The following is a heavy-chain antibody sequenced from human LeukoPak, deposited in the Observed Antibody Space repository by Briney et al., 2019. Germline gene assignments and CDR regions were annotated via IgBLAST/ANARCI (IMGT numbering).Heavy chain of an antibody. CDR2: MNPNSGNT. CDR3: ARGERGYSYDKGVVSDY. Sequence: GPVKVSCKASGYTFTSYDIYWVRQATGQGLEWMVWMNPNSGNTGYAQKFQGRVTMTRNTSISTAYMELSGLRSEDTAVYYCARGERGYSYDKGVVSDYWGQGTLVTVSS. J-gene: IGHJ4*02. D-gene: IGHD5-18*01. V-gene: IGHV1-8*01. CDR1: GYTFTSYD.